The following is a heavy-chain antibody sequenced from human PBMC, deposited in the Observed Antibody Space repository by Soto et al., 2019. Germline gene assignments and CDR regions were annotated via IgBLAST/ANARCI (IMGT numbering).Heavy chain of an antibody. D-gene: IGHD6-13*01. CDR1: GGSVSSGSYY. V-gene: IGHV4-61*01. CDR2: IYYSGST. J-gene: IGHJ4*02. CDR3: ARRYSSSFDY. Sequence: SETLSLTCTVSGGSVSSGSYYWSWIRQPPGKGLECIGYIYYSGSTNYNPSLKSRVTISVDTSKNQFSLKLSSVTAADTAVYYCARRYSSSFDYWGQGTLVTVSS.